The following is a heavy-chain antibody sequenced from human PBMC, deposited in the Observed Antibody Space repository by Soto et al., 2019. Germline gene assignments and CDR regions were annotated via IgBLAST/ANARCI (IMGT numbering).Heavy chain of an antibody. CDR2: IYYSGAT. Sequence: PXASLALTFVVSGGGLTNTTVFWGGIRQPPGTGPEQSGRIYYSGATYSNPSLKSRLTMSIDTSKNQFSLKLSSVTAADTAVYYCARHRYAGHSYGLYWFDHSGHGALVT. J-gene: IGHJ5*02. V-gene: IGHV4-39*01. CDR3: ARHRYAGHSYGLYWFDH. D-gene: IGHD5-18*01. CDR1: GGGLTNTTVF.